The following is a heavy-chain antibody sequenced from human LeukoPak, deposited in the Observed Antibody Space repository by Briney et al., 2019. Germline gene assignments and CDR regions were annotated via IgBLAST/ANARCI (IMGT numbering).Heavy chain of an antibody. CDR3: ASRYYYDSSGSTLDY. CDR2: IYSGGST. CDR1: GFTVNSNY. J-gene: IGHJ4*02. D-gene: IGHD3-22*01. Sequence: PGGSLRLSCAASGFTVNSNYMSWVRQAPGKGLEWVSVIYSGGSTYYADSVKGRFTISRDNSKNTLYLQMNSLRAEDTAVYYCASRYYYDSSGSTLDYWGQGTLVTVSS. V-gene: IGHV3-66*01.